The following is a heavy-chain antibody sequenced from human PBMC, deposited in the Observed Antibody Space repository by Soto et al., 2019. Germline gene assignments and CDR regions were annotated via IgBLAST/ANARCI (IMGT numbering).Heavy chain of an antibody. Sequence: SETLSLTCTVSGGSISSGGYYWSSIRQHPGKGLEWIGYIYYSGSTYYNPSLKSRVTISVDTSKNQFSLKLSSVTAADTAVYYCARSWQLSAFDIWGQGTMVTVSS. CDR1: GGSISSGGYY. J-gene: IGHJ3*02. CDR3: ARSWQLSAFDI. V-gene: IGHV4-31*03. CDR2: IYYSGST. D-gene: IGHD1-26*01.